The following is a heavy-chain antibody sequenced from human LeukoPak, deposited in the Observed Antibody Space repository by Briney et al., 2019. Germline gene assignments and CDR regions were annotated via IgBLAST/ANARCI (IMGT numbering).Heavy chain of an antibody. CDR1: GGSISTGSYY. V-gene: IGHV4-39*01. D-gene: IGHD3-22*01. CDR3: ARLSYYYDSSAYYGLYYFDF. Sequence: PSETLSLTCTVSGGSISTGSYYWGWIRQPPGKGLEWIGSISYSGSTYYNPSLKSRVTISVDTSKNQFSLKLSSVTAADTAVYYCARLSYYYDSSAYYGLYYFDFWGKGTLVTVSS. J-gene: IGHJ4*02. CDR2: ISYSGST.